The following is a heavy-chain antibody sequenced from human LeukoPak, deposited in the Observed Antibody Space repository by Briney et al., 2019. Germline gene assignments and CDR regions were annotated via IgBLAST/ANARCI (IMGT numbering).Heavy chain of an antibody. Sequence: GASVKVSCKTSGYTFNNYGINWVRQAPGQGLEWVGWISGYNGNTNYAQKFQGRITMTIDTPTSTGYMELRSLTSDDTDVFYCARYGGGDTWYAHFGMDAWGRGTTVTVSS. CDR3: ARYGGGDTWYAHFGMDA. V-gene: IGHV1-18*01. CDR2: ISGYNGNT. CDR1: GYTFNNYG. J-gene: IGHJ6*02. D-gene: IGHD2-21*02.